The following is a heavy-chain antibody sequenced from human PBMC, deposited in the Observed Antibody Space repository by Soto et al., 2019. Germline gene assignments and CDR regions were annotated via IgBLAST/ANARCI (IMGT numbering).Heavy chain of an antibody. CDR2: IYYSGST. CDR3: AREEGGGYDHRWFDP. V-gene: IGHV4-31*03. Sequence: QVQLQESGPGLVKPSQTLSLTCTVSGGSISSGGYYWSWIRQHPGKGLEWIGYIYYSGSTYYNPSLQSRVTISVYTSKNQFSLKLSSVTAADTAVYYCAREEGGGYDHRWFDPWGQGTLVTVSS. D-gene: IGHD5-12*01. J-gene: IGHJ5*02. CDR1: GGSISSGGYY.